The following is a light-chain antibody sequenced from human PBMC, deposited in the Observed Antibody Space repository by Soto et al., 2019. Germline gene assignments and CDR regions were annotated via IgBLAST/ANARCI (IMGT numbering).Light chain of an antibody. CDR3: QTWDTGNVE. V-gene: IGLV4-69*01. Sequence: QSVLTQSPSASASLGASVKLTCTLSSGHSSYAIAWHQQQPEKGPRYLMKLNDDGSHSKGDGIPDRFSGSSSGAERYLTISSLQSEDEADYYCQTWDTGNVEFGGGTKLTVL. CDR2: LNDDGSH. CDR1: SGHSSYA. J-gene: IGLJ2*01.